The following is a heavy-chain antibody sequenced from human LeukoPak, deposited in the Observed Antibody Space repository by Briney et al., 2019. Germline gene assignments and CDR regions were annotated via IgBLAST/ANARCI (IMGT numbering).Heavy chain of an antibody. Sequence: PSETLSPTCTVSGDSINNHYWSWIRQPAGKGLEWLGRVYPSGTTNYNPSLNGRVTMSTDKPRNQLSLRLTSVTAADTAVYYCAKTVPGPHWCFDVWGRGTLVTVSS. CDR1: GDSINNHY. CDR2: VYPSGTT. CDR3: AKTVPGPHWCFDV. V-gene: IGHV4-4*07. D-gene: IGHD6-19*01. J-gene: IGHJ2*01.